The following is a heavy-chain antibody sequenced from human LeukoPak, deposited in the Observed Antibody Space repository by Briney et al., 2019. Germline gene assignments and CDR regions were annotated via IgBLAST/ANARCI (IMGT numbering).Heavy chain of an antibody. Sequence: GGSMRLSCAASGFTFSHFGFHWVRQAPGKGLEWVAVIWRDGTNRYYGDSVKGRFIIQRDDSQKTVYLQMNRLRAEDTAIYYCAKVARRGFDYSNSLEYWGRGSLVTVSS. V-gene: IGHV3-33*06. J-gene: IGHJ4*02. D-gene: IGHD4-11*01. CDR1: GFTFSHFG. CDR2: IWRDGTNR. CDR3: AKVARRGFDYSNSLEY.